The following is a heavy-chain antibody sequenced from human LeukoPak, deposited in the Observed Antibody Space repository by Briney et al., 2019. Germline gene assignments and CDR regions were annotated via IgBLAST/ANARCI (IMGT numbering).Heavy chain of an antibody. J-gene: IGHJ4*02. D-gene: IGHD1-1*01. CDR1: GFTFSSYG. Sequence: GRSLRLSCAASGFTFSSYGMHWVRQAPGKGLEWVAVISHDGTNRFYADSVKGRFTVSRDDFKNTLYLEMNSLRAEDTAVYDCAKLQLERRVLLPNFDYWGQGTLVTVSS. CDR2: ISHDGTNR. V-gene: IGHV3-30*18. CDR3: AKLQLERRVLLPNFDY.